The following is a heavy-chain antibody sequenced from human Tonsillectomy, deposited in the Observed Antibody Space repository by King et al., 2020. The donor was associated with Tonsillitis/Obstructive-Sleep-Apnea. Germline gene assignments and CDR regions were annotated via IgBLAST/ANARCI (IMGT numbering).Heavy chain of an antibody. CDR2: ISHSGST. J-gene: IGHJ3*02. V-gene: IGHV4-34*01. D-gene: IGHD3-10*01. CDR1: GGSFSGYY. Sequence: VQLQQWGAGLLKPSETLSLTCAVYGGSFSGYYWSWIRQPPGRGLEWIGEISHSGSTNYNPSLKSRVTISIDTSKNQFSLKLSSVTAADTAVYYCASSLVGELLRAAFDIWGQGTMVTVSS. CDR3: ASSLVGELLRAAFDI.